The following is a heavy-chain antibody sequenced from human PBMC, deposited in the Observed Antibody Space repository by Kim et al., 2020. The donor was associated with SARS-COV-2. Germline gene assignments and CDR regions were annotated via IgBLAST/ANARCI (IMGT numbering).Heavy chain of an antibody. CDR3: ARTYYDFWSGYYGMDV. CDR2: IYYSGST. V-gene: IGHV4-59*08. CDR1: GGSISSYY. Sequence: SETLSLTCTVSGGSISSYYWSWIRQPPGKGLEWIGYIYYSGSTNYNPSLKSRVTISVDTSKNQFSLKLSSVTAADTAVYYCARTYYDFWSGYYGMDVWG. J-gene: IGHJ6*02. D-gene: IGHD3-3*01.